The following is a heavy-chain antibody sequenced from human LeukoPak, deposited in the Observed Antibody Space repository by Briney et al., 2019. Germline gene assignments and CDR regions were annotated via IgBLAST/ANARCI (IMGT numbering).Heavy chain of an antibody. CDR1: AFTVNSNY. CDR2: IYSGGST. Sequence: GGSLRLSCAASAFTVNSNYMSWVRQAPGKGLEWVSVIYSGGSTYYSDSVKGRFTISRDNSKNTLYLHMNSLRAEDTDEYYCASRGFYDSSGYYYGWDWYFDLWGRGTLVTVSS. CDR3: ASRGFYDSSGYYYGWDWYFDL. J-gene: IGHJ2*01. V-gene: IGHV3-53*01. D-gene: IGHD3-22*01.